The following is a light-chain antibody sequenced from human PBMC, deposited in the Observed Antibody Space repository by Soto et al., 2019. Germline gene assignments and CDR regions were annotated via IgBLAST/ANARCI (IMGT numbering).Light chain of an antibody. V-gene: IGKV1-5*03. J-gene: IGKJ1*01. Sequence: DLQMTQSPSTLSASVGDRVTITCRASQSISSYLAWYQQKPGKAPKLLMYKASSLESGVPSRFSGSGSGTEFTLTISSLQPDDFATYYCQQYNSYWWTFGQGTKVEIK. CDR1: QSISSY. CDR3: QQYNSYWWT. CDR2: KAS.